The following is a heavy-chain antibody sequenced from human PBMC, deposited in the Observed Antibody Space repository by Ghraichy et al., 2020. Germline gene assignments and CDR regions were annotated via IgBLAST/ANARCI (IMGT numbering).Heavy chain of an antibody. V-gene: IGHV4-4*07. CDR3: ARDCIKTLPAYYYYYMDV. Sequence: SETLSLTCTVSGGSISSYYWSWIRQPAGKGLEWIGRIYTSGSTNYNPSLKSRVTMSVDTSKNQFSLKLSSVTAADTAVYYCARDCIKTLPAYYYYYMDVWGKGTTVTVSS. CDR2: IYTSGST. D-gene: IGHD2-2*01. J-gene: IGHJ6*03. CDR1: GGSISSYY.